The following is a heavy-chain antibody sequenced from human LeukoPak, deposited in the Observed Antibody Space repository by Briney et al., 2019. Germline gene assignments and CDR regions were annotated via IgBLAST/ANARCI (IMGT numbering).Heavy chain of an antibody. Sequence: SQTLSLTCTVSGGSISSYYWSWIRQPAGKGLEWIGRIYTSGSTNYNPSLKSRVTMSVDTSKNQFSLKLSSVTAADTAVYYCAGQSPTLGCCSSTSCYTPLGAFDIWGQGTMVTVSS. D-gene: IGHD2-2*02. V-gene: IGHV4-4*07. CDR2: IYTSGST. CDR3: AGQSPTLGCCSSTSCYTPLGAFDI. J-gene: IGHJ3*02. CDR1: GGSISSYY.